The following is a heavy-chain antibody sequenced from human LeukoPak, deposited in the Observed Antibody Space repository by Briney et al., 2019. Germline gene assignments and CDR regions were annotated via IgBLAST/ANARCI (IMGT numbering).Heavy chain of an antibody. V-gene: IGHV4-59*08. Sequence: SSETLSLTCTVSGVSIGSYFWSWIRQPPGKGLEWIGYIDNRGSTNYNPSLKSRVTISVDTSKNQFSLKLNSMTAADTAVYYCARGGSYTPYWGQGTLVTVSS. D-gene: IGHD1-26*01. J-gene: IGHJ4*02. CDR1: GVSIGSYF. CDR2: IDNRGST. CDR3: ARGGSYTPY.